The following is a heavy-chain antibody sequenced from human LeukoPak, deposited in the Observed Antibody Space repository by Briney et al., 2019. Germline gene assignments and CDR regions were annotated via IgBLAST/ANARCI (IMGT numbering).Heavy chain of an antibody. D-gene: IGHD3-22*01. Sequence: PSETLSLTCTVSGGSISSYYWSWIRQPPGKGLEWIGYIYYSGSTNYNPSLKSRVTISVDTSKNQFSLKLSSVTAADTAVYYCARDLLDYYDSSGPYSNWFDPWGQGTLVTVSS. CDR1: GGSISSYY. J-gene: IGHJ5*02. CDR3: ARDLLDYYDSSGPYSNWFDP. CDR2: IYYSGST. V-gene: IGHV4-59*01.